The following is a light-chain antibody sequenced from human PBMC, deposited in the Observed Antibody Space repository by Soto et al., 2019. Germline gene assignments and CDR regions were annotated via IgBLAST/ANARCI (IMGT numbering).Light chain of an antibody. V-gene: IGLV2-14*01. Sequence: QSVLTQPASVSGSPGQSITISCTGTISDFVVYNYVSWYQQHPGKAPKLMIYEVSYRPSGVSDRFSGSKSGNTASLTITGIQAEDEDDYYCSSYTSSSTLDCVFGTGTKVTVL. J-gene: IGLJ1*01. CDR1: ISDFVVYNY. CDR3: SSYTSSSTLDCV. CDR2: EVS.